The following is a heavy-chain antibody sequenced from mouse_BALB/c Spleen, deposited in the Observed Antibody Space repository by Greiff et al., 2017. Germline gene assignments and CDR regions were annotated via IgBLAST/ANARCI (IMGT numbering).Heavy chain of an antibody. Sequence: DVMLVESGGGLVKPGGSLKLSCAASGFTFSDYYMYWVRQTPEKRLEWVATISDGGSYTYYPDSVKGRFTISRDNAKNNLYLQMSSLKSEDTAMYDCAYGNYVGGAMDYWGQGTSVTVSS. V-gene: IGHV5-4*02. CDR2: ISDGGSYT. CDR3: AYGNYVGGAMDY. D-gene: IGHD2-1*01. J-gene: IGHJ4*01. CDR1: GFTFSDYY.